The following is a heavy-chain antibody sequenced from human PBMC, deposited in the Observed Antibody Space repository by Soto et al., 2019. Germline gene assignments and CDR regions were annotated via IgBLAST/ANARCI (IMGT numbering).Heavy chain of an antibody. D-gene: IGHD3-16*01. J-gene: IGHJ4*02. CDR2: INTYNGNT. V-gene: IGHV1-18*01. CDR3: AREGARGRGGLDS. CDR1: GYPFTTYG. Sequence: QVQLVQSGAEVKKPGASVKVSCKSSGYPFTTYGISWVRQAPGQGLEWMGWINTYNGNTNYAQKLQGRVTMTTDTSTSTAYMALRSRRSDDTAVYYGAREGARGRGGLDSWGQGTLVTVSS.